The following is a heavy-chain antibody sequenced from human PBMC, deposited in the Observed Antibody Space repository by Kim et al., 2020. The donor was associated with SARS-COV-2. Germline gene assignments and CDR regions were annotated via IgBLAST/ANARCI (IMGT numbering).Heavy chain of an antibody. CDR3: ARDWGYDILTGYLYYYYGMDV. CDR1: GYTFTSYG. V-gene: IGHV1-18*01. J-gene: IGHJ6*02. D-gene: IGHD3-9*01. CDR2: ISAYNGNT. Sequence: ASVKVSCKASGYTFTSYGISWVRQAPGQGLEWMGWISAYNGNTNYAQKLQGRVTMTTDTSTSTAYMELRSLRSDDTAVYYCARDWGYDILTGYLYYYYGMDVWGQGTTVTVSS.